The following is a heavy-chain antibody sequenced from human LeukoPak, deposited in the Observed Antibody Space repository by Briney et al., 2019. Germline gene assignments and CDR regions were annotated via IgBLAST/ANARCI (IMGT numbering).Heavy chain of an antibody. CDR2: ISRRSGAT. V-gene: IGHV1-2*02. Sequence: ASVKVSCNASRYIFSDYYMHWVRRAPGRRFEWMGWISRRSGATKIAEKYQGRVTLTRDTSISTAYVELTNLASDDTAVYYCVSWAGGNSDVASFDYWGEGALVIVSS. CDR3: VSWAGGNSDVASFDY. CDR1: RYIFSDYY. J-gene: IGHJ4*02. D-gene: IGHD2-21*01.